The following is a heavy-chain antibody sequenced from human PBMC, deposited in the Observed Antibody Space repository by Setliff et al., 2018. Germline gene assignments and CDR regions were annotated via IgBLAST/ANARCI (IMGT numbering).Heavy chain of an antibody. CDR2: IWYDGSNK. CDR1: GFTFSNYW. V-gene: IGHV3-33*08. CDR3: ARQATDY. J-gene: IGHJ4*02. Sequence: GGSLRLSCAASGFTFSNYWMSWVRQAPGKGLEWVAVIWYDGSNKYYADSVKGRFTISRDNSKNTLYLQMNSLRAEDTAVYYCARQATDYWGQGTLVTVSS.